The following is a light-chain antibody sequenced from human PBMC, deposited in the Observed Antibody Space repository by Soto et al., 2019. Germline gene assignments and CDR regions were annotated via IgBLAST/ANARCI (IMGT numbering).Light chain of an antibody. V-gene: IGKV3-20*01. J-gene: IGKJ1*01. Sequence: IVMTQPTAPQSTTPGESATLSCRASQSVSSNLAWYQQKPGQAPRLLIYGASTRATGIPDGFSGSGSGTDFTLTISRLEPEDFAVYYCQQCGGSPRTFGQGTKVDI. CDR3: QQCGGSPRT. CDR1: QSVSSN. CDR2: GAS.